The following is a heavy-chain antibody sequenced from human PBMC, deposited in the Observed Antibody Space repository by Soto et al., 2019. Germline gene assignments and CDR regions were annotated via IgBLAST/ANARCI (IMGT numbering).Heavy chain of an antibody. D-gene: IGHD2-2*01. CDR1: GFTFSGSA. CDR2: IRSKANSYAT. J-gene: IGHJ3*02. CDR3: TSQVVLAALRDAFDI. Sequence: GGSLRLSCAASGFTFSGSAMHWVRQASGKGLEWVGRIRSKANSYATAYAASVKGRFTISRDDSKNTAYLQMNSLKTEDTAVYYCTSQVVLAALRDAFDIWGQGTMVTVSS. V-gene: IGHV3-73*01.